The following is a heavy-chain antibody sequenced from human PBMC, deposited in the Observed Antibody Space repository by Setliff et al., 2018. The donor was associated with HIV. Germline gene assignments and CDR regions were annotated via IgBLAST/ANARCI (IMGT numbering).Heavy chain of an antibody. D-gene: IGHD6-13*01. CDR2: INRSGSA. Sequence: PSETLSLTCAVYGGSFSGHSWTWIRQPPGKGLEWIGEINRSGSANYNRSLKSRVTMSVDTPKRQFSLKLDSVTAADTAIYYCARQSTVAAAGFDFWGQGTLVTVSS. V-gene: IGHV4-34*01. CDR3: ARQSTVAAAGFDF. CDR1: GGSFSGHS. J-gene: IGHJ4*02.